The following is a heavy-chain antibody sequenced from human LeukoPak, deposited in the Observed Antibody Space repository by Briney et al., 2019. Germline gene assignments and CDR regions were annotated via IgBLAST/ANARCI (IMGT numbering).Heavy chain of an antibody. CDR3: ARRLVGTPDYFDY. D-gene: IGHD4-23*01. CDR1: GFTFRSYG. Sequence: PGGSLRLSCAASGFTFRSYGMHWVRQAPGKGLVWVAFIRYDGSNKYYTDSVKGRFTISRDNSNNTLYLQMNSLRAEDTAVYYCARRLVGTPDYFDYWGQGTLVTVSS. V-gene: IGHV3-30*02. J-gene: IGHJ4*02. CDR2: IRYDGSNK.